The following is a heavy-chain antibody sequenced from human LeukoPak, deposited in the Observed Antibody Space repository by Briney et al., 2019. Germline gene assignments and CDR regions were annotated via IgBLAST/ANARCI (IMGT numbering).Heavy chain of an antibody. CDR2: MNPNSGNT. J-gene: IGHJ3*02. V-gene: IGHV1-8*02. CDR3: ARDPSRNYDFWSGYPNDAFDI. Sequence: ASVKVSCKASGYTFTSYDINWVRQATGQGLEWMGWMNPNSGNTGYAQKFQGRVTMTRDTSISTAYMELSRLRSDDTAVYYCARDPSRNYDFWSGYPNDAFDIWGQGTMVTVSS. CDR1: GYTFTSYD. D-gene: IGHD3-3*01.